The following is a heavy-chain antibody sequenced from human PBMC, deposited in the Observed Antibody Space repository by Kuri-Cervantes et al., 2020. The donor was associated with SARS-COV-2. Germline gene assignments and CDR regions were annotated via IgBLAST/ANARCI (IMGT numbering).Heavy chain of an antibody. J-gene: IGHJ4*02. Sequence: LSLTCAASGFTFSSYWMSWVRQAPGKGLEWVANIKQDGSEKYYVDSVKGRFTISRDNAKNSLYLQMNSLRAEDTAVYYCARQDFKREIDYWGQGTLVTVSS. D-gene: IGHD3-3*01. CDR1: GFTFSSYW. CDR3: ARQDFKREIDY. CDR2: IKQDGSEK. V-gene: IGHV3-7*01.